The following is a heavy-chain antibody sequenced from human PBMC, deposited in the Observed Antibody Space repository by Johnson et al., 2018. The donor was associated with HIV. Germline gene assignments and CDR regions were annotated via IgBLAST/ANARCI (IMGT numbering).Heavy chain of an antibody. Sequence: VQLVESGGGLVQPGGSLRLSCAASGFTLSNAWMSWVRQAPGKGLEWVGRIKSKTDGGTTDYAAPVKGRFTISRDDSKNTLYLQMNSLKTEDTAVYYCTTAASSSWYGEDAFDIWGQGTMVTVSS. CDR3: TTAASSSWYGEDAFDI. V-gene: IGHV3-15*01. CDR2: IKSKTDGGTT. J-gene: IGHJ3*02. CDR1: GFTLSNAW. D-gene: IGHD6-13*01.